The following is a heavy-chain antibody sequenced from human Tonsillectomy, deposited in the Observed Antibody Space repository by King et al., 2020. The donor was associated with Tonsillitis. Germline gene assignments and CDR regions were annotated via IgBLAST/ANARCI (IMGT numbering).Heavy chain of an antibody. CDR3: ARTVAGYYYYYMDV. V-gene: IGHV4-34*01. Sequence: VQLQQWRAGLLKPSETLSLTCGVSDGSFSDYQWSWIRQPPGKGLEWIGDVNHSGSTNNNPSLKSRVTISVDTSKNHFSLKLGSVTAADTAVYYCARTVAGYYYYYMDVWGKGTTVTVSS. CDR2: VNHSGST. J-gene: IGHJ6*03. CDR1: DGSFSDYQ. D-gene: IGHD6-19*01.